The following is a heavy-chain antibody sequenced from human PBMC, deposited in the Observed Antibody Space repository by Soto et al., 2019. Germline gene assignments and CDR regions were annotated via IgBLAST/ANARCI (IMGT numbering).Heavy chain of an antibody. Sequence: QVQLVESGGGVVQPGRSLRLSCAASGLTFSSYGMNWVRQAPGKGLEWVAVISYDGSDKYYADSVKGRFTISRDNSKNTVFLQMNSLRADDTAVYYCAREINSHFDYWGQGTLVTVSS. CDR1: GLTFSSYG. CDR2: ISYDGSDK. V-gene: IGHV3-30-3*01. J-gene: IGHJ4*02. CDR3: AREINSHFDY. D-gene: IGHD2-15*01.